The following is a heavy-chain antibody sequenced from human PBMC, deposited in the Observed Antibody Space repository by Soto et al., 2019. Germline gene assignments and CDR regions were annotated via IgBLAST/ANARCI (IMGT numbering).Heavy chain of an antibody. CDR2: ISGSGGST. CDR3: AKVGEGYSYGYVSYYYYGMDV. D-gene: IGHD5-18*01. CDR1: GFTFSSLA. Sequence: GGSLRLSCAASGFTFSSLAMSWVRQAPGKGLEWVSAISGSGGSTYYADSVKGRFTISRDNSKNTLYLQMNSLRAEDTAVYYCAKVGEGYSYGYVSYYYYGMDVWGQGTTVTVSS. J-gene: IGHJ6*02. V-gene: IGHV3-23*01.